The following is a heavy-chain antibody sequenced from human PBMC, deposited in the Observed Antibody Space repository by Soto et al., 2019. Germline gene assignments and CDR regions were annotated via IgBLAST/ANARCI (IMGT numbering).Heavy chain of an antibody. CDR1: GGSVSSGSYY. CDR2: IYYSEST. CDR3: ARDRNYYGMDV. J-gene: IGHJ6*02. V-gene: IGHV4-61*01. Sequence: SETLSLTCTVSGGSVSSGSYYWSWIRQPPGKGLEWIGYIYYSESTNYNPSLKSRVTISVDTSKNQFSLKLSSVTAADTAVYYCARDRNYYGMDVWGQGTTVTVSS.